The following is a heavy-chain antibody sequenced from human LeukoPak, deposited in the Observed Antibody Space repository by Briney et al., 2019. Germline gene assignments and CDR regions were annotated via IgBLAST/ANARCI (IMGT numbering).Heavy chain of an antibody. D-gene: IGHD2/OR15-2a*01. CDR1: GFTVTTTY. J-gene: IGHJ4*02. CDR3: ARVLSVSYCDS. Sequence: PGGSLRLSCEASGFTVTTTYMSWVRQAPGKGLEWVSVIYSGGTTYYADSVKGRFTISRDNSKNTLYLQMNSLRGEDTAVYYCARVLSVSYCDSWGQGTLVTVSS. CDR2: IYSGGTT. V-gene: IGHV3-53*01.